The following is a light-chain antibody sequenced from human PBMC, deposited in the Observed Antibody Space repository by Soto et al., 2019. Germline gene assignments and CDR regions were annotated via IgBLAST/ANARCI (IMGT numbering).Light chain of an antibody. CDR2: DVS. CDR3: CSYAGSPYV. Sequence: QSALTEPRSVSGSPGQSVTISCTGTSSDVGGYNYGSWYQQHPGKARKLMIYDVSKRPSGVPDRFSGSKSGNTASLTISGLQAEDEADYYCCSYAGSPYVFGTGTKLTV. J-gene: IGLJ1*01. V-gene: IGLV2-11*01. CDR1: SSDVGGYNY.